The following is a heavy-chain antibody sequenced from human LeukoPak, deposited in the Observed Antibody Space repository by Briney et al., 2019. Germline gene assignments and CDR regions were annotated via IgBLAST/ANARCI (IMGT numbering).Heavy chain of an antibody. V-gene: IGHV1-2*02. CDR3: ARDGLRFGDFSWVEHEYFQYYMDV. CDR2: INPKTGGT. D-gene: IGHD3-10*01. J-gene: IGHJ6*03. Sequence: GASVKVSCKASGYTFTDHYIHWVRQAPGQGLEWMGWINPKTGGTTYAQRFQGRVTMTRDTSMETVHMEMGRLTSDDTAVYFCARDGLRFGDFSWVEHEYFQYYMDVWGTGTRVT. CDR1: GYTFTDHY.